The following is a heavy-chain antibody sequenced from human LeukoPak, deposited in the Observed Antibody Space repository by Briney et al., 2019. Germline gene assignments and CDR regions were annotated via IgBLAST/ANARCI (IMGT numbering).Heavy chain of an antibody. Sequence: GGSLRLSCAASGFTFSSYGMHWVRQAPGKGLEWVAVISYDGSNKYYADSVKGRFTISRDNSKNTLYLQMNSLRAEDTAVYYCAKGAIVVVPAARSNYFDYWGQGTLVTVSS. J-gene: IGHJ4*02. CDR2: ISYDGSNK. D-gene: IGHD2-2*01. CDR3: AKGAIVVVPAARSNYFDY. CDR1: GFTFSSYG. V-gene: IGHV3-30*18.